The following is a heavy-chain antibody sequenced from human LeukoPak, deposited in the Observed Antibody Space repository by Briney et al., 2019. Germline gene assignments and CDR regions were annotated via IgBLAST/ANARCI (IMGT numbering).Heavy chain of an antibody. CDR2: VYSSGVG. CDR1: GGSITAYY. V-gene: IGHV4-4*07. D-gene: IGHD3-22*01. CDR3: AREEFLHEIDSSGYFVY. J-gene: IGHJ4*02. Sequence: SETLSLTCTVSGGSITAYYWNWIRQPAGQGLEWLGGVYSSGVGNYNPSLTSRVTMSVDTSKNQFSLKLTSLTAADTAVYYCAREEFLHEIDSSGYFVYWGQGTLVTVSS.